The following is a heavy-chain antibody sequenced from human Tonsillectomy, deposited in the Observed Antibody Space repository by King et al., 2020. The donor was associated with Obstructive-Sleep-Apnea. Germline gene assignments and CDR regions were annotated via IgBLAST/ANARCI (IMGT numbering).Heavy chain of an antibody. CDR2: SNEKRGGK. CDR3: ARNRGYDFFSGY. V-gene: IGHV1-2*02. J-gene: IGHJ4*02. D-gene: IGHD5-12*01. CDR1: GYTCTGLE. Sequence: LVQSGAEVKKTGASVKVSCKPSGYTCTGLEIDGGRQAQRKGGEGRGGSNEKRGGKNYAQKFQGRVTMTRDTSISTAYMELSSLRSDDTAVYYCARNRGYDFFSGYWGQGTLVTVSS.